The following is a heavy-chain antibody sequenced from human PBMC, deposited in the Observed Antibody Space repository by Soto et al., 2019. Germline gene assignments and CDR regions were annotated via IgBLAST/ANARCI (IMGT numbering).Heavy chain of an antibody. D-gene: IGHD4-17*01. Sequence: QVQLVESGGGVVQPGRSLRLSCAASGFTFSSYGMHWVRQAPGKGLEWVAVISYDGSNKYYADSVKGRFTISRDNSKNTLYLQMNSVRAEDTAVYYCAKYIGYSVTTGRYYGMDVLGQGTTVTVSS. CDR2: ISYDGSNK. CDR1: GFTFSSYG. J-gene: IGHJ6*02. V-gene: IGHV3-30*18. CDR3: AKYIGYSVTTGRYYGMDV.